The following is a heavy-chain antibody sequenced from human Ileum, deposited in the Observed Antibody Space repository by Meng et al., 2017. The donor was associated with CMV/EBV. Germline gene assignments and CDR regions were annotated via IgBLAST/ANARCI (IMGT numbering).Heavy chain of an antibody. CDR3: ARFWLDIEVVVASKGFDC. J-gene: IGHJ4*02. Sequence: ASVKVSCKASGYTFTSYGITWVRQAPGQGLEWMGWINNYNGDTTYAQNLQGRVTMTTDTSTNTAFMELRSLRSDETAVSYRARFWLDIEVVVASKGFDCWGQGTLVTVSS. V-gene: IGHV1-18*01. CDR1: GYTFTSYG. CDR2: INNYNGDT. D-gene: IGHD2-15*01.